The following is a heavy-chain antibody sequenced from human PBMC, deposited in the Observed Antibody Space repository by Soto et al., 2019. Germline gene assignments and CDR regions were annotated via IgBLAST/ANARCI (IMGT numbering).Heavy chain of an antibody. Sequence: PGGSLRLSCAASGFTFSSYAMSWVRQAPGKGLEWVSAISGSGGSTYYADSVKGRFTISRDNSKNTLYLQMNSLRAEDTAVYYCASSKEEYSSGWLNWFDPWGQGTLVTVSS. CDR1: GFTFSSYA. J-gene: IGHJ5*02. V-gene: IGHV3-23*01. D-gene: IGHD6-19*01. CDR2: ISGSGGST. CDR3: ASSKEEYSSGWLNWFDP.